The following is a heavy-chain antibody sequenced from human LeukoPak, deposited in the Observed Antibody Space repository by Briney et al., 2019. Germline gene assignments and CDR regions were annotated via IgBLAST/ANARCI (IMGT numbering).Heavy chain of an antibody. J-gene: IGHJ4*02. V-gene: IGHV6-1*01. D-gene: IGHD6-19*01. Sequence: SQTLSLTCAISGDSVSSNSAAWNWIRQSPSRGLEWLGRTYYRSKWYNDYAVSMKSRITINPDTSKDQFSLQLNSVAPEDTAVYYCARDAGSGWSSFDYWGQGTLVTVSS. CDR1: GDSVSSNSAA. CDR2: TYYRSKWYN. CDR3: ARDAGSGWSSFDY.